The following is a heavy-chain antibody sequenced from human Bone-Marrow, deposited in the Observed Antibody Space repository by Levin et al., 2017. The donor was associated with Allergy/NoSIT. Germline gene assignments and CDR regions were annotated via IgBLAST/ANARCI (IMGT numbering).Heavy chain of an antibody. J-gene: IGHJ4*02. V-gene: IGHV2-5*01. CDR2: IYWNDDK. D-gene: IGHD4-17*01. Sequence: SGPTLVKPTQTLTLTCTFSGFSLTTSGLLVGWIRQPPGKAPEWLAFIYWNDDKRYSPSLRSRLTISKDTSKNQVVLIMTSMDPVDTATYYCAHKRTVTSLDYWGQGTLVTVSS. CDR3: AHKRTVTSLDY. CDR1: GFSLTTSGLL.